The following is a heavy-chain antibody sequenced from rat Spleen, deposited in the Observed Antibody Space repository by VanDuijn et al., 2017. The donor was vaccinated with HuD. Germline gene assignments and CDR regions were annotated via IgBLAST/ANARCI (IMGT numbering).Heavy chain of an antibody. CDR3: ARQGGYNSYVMDA. J-gene: IGHJ4*01. CDR2: ISYSGST. Sequence: EVQLQESGPGLVKPSQSLSLTCSVTDYSITSNFWGWIRKFPGNKMEWMGYISYSGSTSYHPSLKSRVSITRDTSKNQFFLQLNSVTTEDTATYYCARQGGYNSYVMDAWGQGASVTVSS. V-gene: IGHV3-1*01. CDR1: DYSITSNF. D-gene: IGHD1-4*01.